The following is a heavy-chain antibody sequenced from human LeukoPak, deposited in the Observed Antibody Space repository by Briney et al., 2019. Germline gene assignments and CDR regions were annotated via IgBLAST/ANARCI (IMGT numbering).Heavy chain of an antibody. J-gene: IGHJ4*02. Sequence: GGSLRLSCAASGFTFTSYGMHWVRQAPGKGLEWLALISYDGSNKYSADSVKGRFTISRDNSKNTLYLQMDSLRSEDTAVYYCATDVRGKQHMINFDYWGQGTLVTVSS. CDR1: GFTFTSYG. CDR3: ATDVRGKQHMINFDY. CDR2: ISYDGSNK. D-gene: IGHD3-10*02. V-gene: IGHV3-30*03.